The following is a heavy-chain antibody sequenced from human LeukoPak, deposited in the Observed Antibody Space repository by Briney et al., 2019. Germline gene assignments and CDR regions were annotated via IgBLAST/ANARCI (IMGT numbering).Heavy chain of an antibody. V-gene: IGHV3-48*03. CDR2: ISSSGSTI. CDR3: ARDCGGGSCYGPYDAFDI. J-gene: IGHJ3*02. Sequence: HPGGSLRLSCAASGFTFSSYEMNWVRQAPGKGLEWVSYISSSGSTIYYADSVKGRFTISRDNAKNSLYLQMNSLRAEDTAVYYCARDCGGGSCYGPYDAFDIWGQGTMVTVSS. D-gene: IGHD2-15*01. CDR1: GFTFSSYE.